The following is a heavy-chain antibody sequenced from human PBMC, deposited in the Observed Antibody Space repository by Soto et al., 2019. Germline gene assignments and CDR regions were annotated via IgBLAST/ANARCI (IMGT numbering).Heavy chain of an antibody. D-gene: IGHD6-6*01. J-gene: IGHJ5*02. CDR2: IYYSGST. CDR3: ARGYSSSSVWFDP. Sequence: QVQLQESGPGLVKPSETLSLTCTVSGGSISSYYWSWIRQPPGKGLEWIGYIYYSGSTNYNPSLKSRVTISVDTSKNQFSLKLSSVTAADTAVYYCARGYSSSSVWFDPWGQGTLVTVSS. CDR1: GGSISSYY. V-gene: IGHV4-59*01.